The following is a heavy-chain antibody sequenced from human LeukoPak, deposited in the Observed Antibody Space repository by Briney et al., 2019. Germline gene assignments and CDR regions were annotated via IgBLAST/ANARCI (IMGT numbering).Heavy chain of an antibody. Sequence: QTGGSLRLSCAASGFTFSSYGMHWVRQAPGKGLEWVAVISYDGSNKYYADSVKGRFTISRDNSKNTLYLQMNSLRAEDTAVYYCAREFIGVTPQNYGMDVWGQGTTVTVSS. D-gene: IGHD2-21*02. CDR1: GFTFSSYG. V-gene: IGHV3-30*03. CDR3: AREFIGVTPQNYGMDV. CDR2: ISYDGSNK. J-gene: IGHJ6*02.